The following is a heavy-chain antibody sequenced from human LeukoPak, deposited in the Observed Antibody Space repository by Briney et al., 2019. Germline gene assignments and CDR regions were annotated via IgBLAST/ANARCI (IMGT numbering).Heavy chain of an antibody. CDR2: IRYSGTT. J-gene: IGHJ4*02. D-gene: IGHD2-21*02. Sequence: SETLSLTCTVSGGSISSTYDHWDWIRQPPGKGLEWMGSIRYSGTTYYNPSLKGRVTIFVDTSNNQFSLRLRSVTAADTAVYYCARRLHYFDYWGQGSLVTVSS. CDR3: ARRLHYFDY. CDR1: GGSISSTYDH. V-gene: IGHV4-39*01.